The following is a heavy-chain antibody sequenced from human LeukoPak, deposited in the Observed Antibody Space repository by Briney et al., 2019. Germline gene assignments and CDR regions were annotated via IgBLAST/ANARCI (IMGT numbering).Heavy chain of an antibody. J-gene: IGHJ6*03. D-gene: IGHD4-17*01. CDR1: GFSFSDYY. Sequence: NAGGSLRLSCAASGFSFSDYYMTWIRQAPGKGLEWVSYITSTGSTIYYADSVKGRFTISRDNAKKSLYLQMNSLRAEDTAVYYCARDSGDYTQYYHYYMDVWVKGTTVTVSS. V-gene: IGHV3-11*04. CDR2: ITSTGSTI. CDR3: ARDSGDYTQYYHYYMDV.